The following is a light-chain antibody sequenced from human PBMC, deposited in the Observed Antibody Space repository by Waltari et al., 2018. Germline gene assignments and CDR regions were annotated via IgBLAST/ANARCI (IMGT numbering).Light chain of an antibody. CDR3: FACRGGNTLV. V-gene: IGLV2-14*03. J-gene: IGLJ2*01. Sequence: QSALTQPASVSGSPGQSTTISCTGTSTDVGAYDFVSWFRQYPGEAPKLMIYDVMNRPPGVSDRFSGSKSANTASRTISGLQADDEGDYYCFACRGGNTLVFGGGTKVTVL. CDR1: STDVGAYDF. CDR2: DVM.